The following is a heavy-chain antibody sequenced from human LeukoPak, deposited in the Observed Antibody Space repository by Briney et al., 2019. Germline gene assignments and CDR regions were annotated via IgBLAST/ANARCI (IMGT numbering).Heavy chain of an antibody. CDR3: ARDLLLYSSGWTGFLDY. Sequence: ASVKVSCKASGYTFTSYGISWVRQAPGQGLEWMGWINVHNGNTKYTQKFQGRVTMTTDTSTSTAYMELRGLRSDDTAVYYCARDLLLYSSGWTGFLDYWGQGTLVTVSS. CDR1: GYTFTSYG. CDR2: INVHNGNT. D-gene: IGHD6-25*01. V-gene: IGHV1-18*01. J-gene: IGHJ4*02.